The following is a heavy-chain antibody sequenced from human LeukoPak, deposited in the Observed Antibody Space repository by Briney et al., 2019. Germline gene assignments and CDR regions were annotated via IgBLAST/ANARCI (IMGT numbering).Heavy chain of an antibody. CDR2: IYRGGST. Sequence: GGSLRLSCAASGFTVSSNYMSWVRQAPGKGLEWVSVIYRGGSTYYADSVKGRFTISRDNSKNTLYLQMNSLRAEDTAVYYCARDGTIYYDSSGYGTGGWYFDLWGRGTLVTVSS. J-gene: IGHJ2*01. D-gene: IGHD3-22*01. CDR1: GFTVSSNY. V-gene: IGHV3-53*01. CDR3: ARDGTIYYDSSGYGTGGWYFDL.